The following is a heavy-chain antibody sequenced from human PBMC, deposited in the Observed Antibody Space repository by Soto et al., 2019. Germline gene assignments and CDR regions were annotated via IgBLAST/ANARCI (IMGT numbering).Heavy chain of an antibody. J-gene: IGHJ4*02. CDR1: GFTFSSYW. V-gene: IGHV3-21*01. Sequence: GGSLRLSCAASGFTFSSYWMNWVRQAPGKGLEWVSAISNNSSYIYYADSVKGRFTISRDNAKNSLYLQMNSLTAVDTGAYDCARESFRCLECKAFDYWGQGTLVTVSS. CDR3: ARESFRCLECKAFDY. D-gene: IGHD3-3*01. CDR2: ISNNSSYI.